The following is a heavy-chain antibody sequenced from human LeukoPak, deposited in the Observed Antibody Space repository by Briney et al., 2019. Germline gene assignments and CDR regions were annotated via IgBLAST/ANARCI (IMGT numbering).Heavy chain of an antibody. Sequence: GRSLRLSCAASGFTFSRFGMHWVRQAPGKGLEWVTFISYDGTNKYYADSVKGRFTISRDNPKNTLYLLMNSLRAEDTAVYYCAKDYLLYSSTSLDFWGQGTLVTVSS. V-gene: IGHV3-30*18. CDR1: GFTFSRFG. CDR2: ISYDGTNK. CDR3: AKDYLLYSSTSLDF. J-gene: IGHJ4*02. D-gene: IGHD2-2*01.